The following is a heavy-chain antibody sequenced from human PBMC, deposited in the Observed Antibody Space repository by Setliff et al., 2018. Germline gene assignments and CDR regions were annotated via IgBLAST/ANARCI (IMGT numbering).Heavy chain of an antibody. CDR3: ASFAGSSWVDY. D-gene: IGHD6-13*01. V-gene: IGHV4-39*01. Sequence: PLETLSLTCTVSGGSISSSSYYWGWIRQPPGKGLEWIGSIYYSGSTYYNPSLESRVTISVGTSKNQFSLKLSSVTAADTAVYYCASFAGSSWVDYWGQGTLVTVSS. CDR1: GGSISSSSYY. J-gene: IGHJ4*02. CDR2: IYYSGST.